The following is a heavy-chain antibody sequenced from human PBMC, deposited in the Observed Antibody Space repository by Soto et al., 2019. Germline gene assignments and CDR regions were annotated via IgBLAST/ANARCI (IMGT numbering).Heavy chain of an antibody. J-gene: IGHJ5*02. CDR1: GGSISSGDYY. CDR3: ARDSGYDRLDP. Sequence: NPSETLSLTCTVSGGSISSGDYYWSWIRQPPGKGLEWIGYIYYSGSTYYNPSLKSRVTISVDTSKNQFSLKLSSVTAADTAVYYCARDSGYDRLDPWGQGTLVTVSS. CDR2: IYYSGST. D-gene: IGHD5-12*01. V-gene: IGHV4-30-4*01.